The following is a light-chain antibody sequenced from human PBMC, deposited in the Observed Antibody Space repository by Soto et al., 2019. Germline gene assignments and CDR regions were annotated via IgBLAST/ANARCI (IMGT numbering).Light chain of an antibody. V-gene: IGKV1-5*03. CDR1: QMIARW. J-gene: IGKJ1*01. Sequence: IQMTQSPSTLSASVGATVTLTCRSSQMIARWLAWYQQKPGKAPKLLIYKASSLQTGVPSRFSGSGSGTEFTLTISRLQPDDFATYYCQHYKTYWTFGQGTKVDI. CDR2: KAS. CDR3: QHYKTYWT.